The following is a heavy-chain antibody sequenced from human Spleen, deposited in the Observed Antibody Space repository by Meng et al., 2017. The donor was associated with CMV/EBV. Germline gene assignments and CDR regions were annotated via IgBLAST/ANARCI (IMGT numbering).Heavy chain of an antibody. J-gene: IGHJ4*02. CDR3: ASPEGYDSSGYYVY. CDR1: GGTFNSYA. V-gene: IGHV1-69*10. CDR2: IIPILGIA. D-gene: IGHD3-22*01. Sequence: SVKVSCKASGGTFNSYAINWVRQAPGQGLEWMGGIIPILGIANYAQKFQGRVTITADKSTSTAYMELSSLRSEDTAVYYCASPEGYDSSGYYVYWGQGTLVTVSS.